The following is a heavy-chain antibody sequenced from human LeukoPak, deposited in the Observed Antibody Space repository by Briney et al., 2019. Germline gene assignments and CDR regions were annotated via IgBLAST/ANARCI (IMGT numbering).Heavy chain of an antibody. CDR2: IYYSGST. Sequence: SETLSLTCTVSGGSISSSSYYWGWIRQPPGKGLEWIGGIYYSGSTYYNPSLKSRVTISVDTSKNQFSLKLSSVTAADTAVYYCARLGPYYDSSGYYSKYNWFDPWGQGTLVTVSS. CDR3: ARLGPYYDSSGYYSKYNWFDP. J-gene: IGHJ5*02. CDR1: GGSISSSSYY. D-gene: IGHD3-22*01. V-gene: IGHV4-39*01.